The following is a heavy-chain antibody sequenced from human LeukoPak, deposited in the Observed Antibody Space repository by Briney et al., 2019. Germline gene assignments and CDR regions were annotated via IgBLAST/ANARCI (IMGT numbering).Heavy chain of an antibody. CDR1: GGSISSYY. V-gene: IGHV4-59*12. CDR2: IYYSGST. J-gene: IGHJ4*02. Sequence: SETLSLTCTVSGGSISSYYWSWIRQPPGKGLEWIGYIYYSGSTNYNPSLKSRVTMSVDTSKNQFSLKLSSVTAADTAVYYCARVNGYSLDYWGQGTLVTVSS. CDR3: ARVNGYSLDY. D-gene: IGHD6-13*01.